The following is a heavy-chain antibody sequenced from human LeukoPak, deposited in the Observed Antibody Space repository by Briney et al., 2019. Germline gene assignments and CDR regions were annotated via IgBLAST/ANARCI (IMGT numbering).Heavy chain of an antibody. CDR3: ATLYCSSTSCKTNNWFDP. CDR1: GYTLTELS. V-gene: IGHV1-24*01. J-gene: IGHJ5*02. Sequence: ASVKASCKVSGYTLTELSMHWVRQAPGKGLEWMGGFDPEDGETIYAQKFQGRATMTEDTSTDTAYMELSSLRSEDTAVYYCATLYCSSTSCKTNNWFDPWGQGTLVTVSS. CDR2: FDPEDGET. D-gene: IGHD2-2*01.